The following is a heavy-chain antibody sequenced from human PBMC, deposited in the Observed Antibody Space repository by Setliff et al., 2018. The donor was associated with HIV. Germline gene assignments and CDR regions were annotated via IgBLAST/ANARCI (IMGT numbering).Heavy chain of an antibody. D-gene: IGHD4-17*01. CDR2: IYSTGST. V-gene: IGHV4-59*11. CDR1: GPSINIHY. J-gene: IGHJ4*02. Sequence: SETLSLTCTVSGPSINIHYWSWIRQSPGKAFEWIGYIYSTGSTNCNPSFQSRVTISMVASRNQFSLKVTSVTAADTAVYYCAKGAGFYGDYTFDHWGQGRQVTVSS. CDR3: AKGAGFYGDYTFDH.